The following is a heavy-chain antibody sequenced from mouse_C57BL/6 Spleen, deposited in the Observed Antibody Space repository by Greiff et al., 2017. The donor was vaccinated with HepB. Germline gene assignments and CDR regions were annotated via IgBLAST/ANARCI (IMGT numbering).Heavy chain of an antibody. V-gene: IGHV1-50*01. CDR1: GYTFTSYW. Sequence: QVQLQQPGAELVKPGASVKLSCKASGYTFTSYWMQWVKQRPGQGLEWIGEIDPSDSYTNYNQKFKGKATLTVDTSSSTAYMQLSSLTSEDSAVYYCAKRGSYYYFDYWGQGTTLTVSS. CDR2: IDPSDSYT. J-gene: IGHJ2*01. D-gene: IGHD2-10*01. CDR3: AKRGSYYYFDY.